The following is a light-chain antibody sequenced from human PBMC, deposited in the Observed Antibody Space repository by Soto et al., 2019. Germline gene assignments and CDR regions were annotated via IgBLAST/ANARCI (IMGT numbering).Light chain of an antibody. CDR2: AAS. CDR1: QSISSY. J-gene: IGKJ3*01. CDR3: QQSYSTPGFP. V-gene: IGKV1-39*01. Sequence: DIQMTQSPSSLSASVGDRVTITCRASQSISSYLNWYQQKPGKAPKLLIYAASSLQSGVPSRFSGSGSGTDFTLTISSLQPEDFATYYCQQSYSTPGFPFGPGTKVDIK.